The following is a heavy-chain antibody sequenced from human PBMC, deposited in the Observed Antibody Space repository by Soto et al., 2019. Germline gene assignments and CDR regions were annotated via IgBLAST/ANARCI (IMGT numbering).Heavy chain of an antibody. CDR2: ISSVGGAT. CDR1: GFTFSNFA. D-gene: IGHD6-13*01. V-gene: IGHV3-23*01. CDR3: AKDRMPASGTLFDF. Sequence: GGSLRLSCAASGFTFSNFAMSWVRQAPGEGLEWVSGISSVGGATNYADSVKGRFTISRDNSKNTVYLQMNSLRGEDTAVYYCAKDRMPASGTLFDFWGQGILVTVSS. J-gene: IGHJ4*02.